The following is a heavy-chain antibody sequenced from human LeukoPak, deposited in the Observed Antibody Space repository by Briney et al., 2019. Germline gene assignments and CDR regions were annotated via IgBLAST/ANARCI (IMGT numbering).Heavy chain of an antibody. Sequence: GGSLRLSCAASGFTFSSYEMNWVRQAPGKGLEWVSYISSSGSTIYYADSVKGRFTISRDNAKNSLYLQMNSLRAEDTAVYYCARDAYLYYFDYWGQGTLVTVSS. V-gene: IGHV3-48*03. CDR2: ISSSGSTI. D-gene: IGHD3-16*01. CDR3: ARDAYLYYFDY. CDR1: GFTFSSYE. J-gene: IGHJ4*02.